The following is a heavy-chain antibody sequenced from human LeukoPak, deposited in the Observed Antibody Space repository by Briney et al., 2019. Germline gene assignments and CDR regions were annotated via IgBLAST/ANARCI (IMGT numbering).Heavy chain of an antibody. V-gene: IGHV3-23*01. Sequence: GGSLRLSCAASGFTFSSYAMSWVRQAPGKGLEWISGISGSGGATHYADSVKGRFTISRDNSRNTLYLQMNSLRAEDTAVYYCAKDRALDSSGYYYYYYGMDVWGQGTTVTVSS. CDR1: GFTFSSYA. CDR2: ISGSGGAT. J-gene: IGHJ6*02. CDR3: AKDRALDSSGYYYYYYGMDV. D-gene: IGHD3-22*01.